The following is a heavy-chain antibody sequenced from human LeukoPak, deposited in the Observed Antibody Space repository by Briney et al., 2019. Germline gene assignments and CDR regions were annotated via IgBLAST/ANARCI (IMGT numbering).Heavy chain of an antibody. V-gene: IGHV4-4*07. CDR1: GGSISSYY. CDR2: IYISGST. D-gene: IGHD4-11*01. J-gene: IGHJ6*03. Sequence: SETLSLTCTVSGGSISSYYWSWIRQPAGKGLEWIGRIYISGSTNYNPSLKSRVTMSVDTSKNQFSLKLSSVTAADTAVYYCARVSYDYSNYGDYYYYMDVWAKGPRSPSP. CDR3: ARVSYDYSNYGDYYYYMDV.